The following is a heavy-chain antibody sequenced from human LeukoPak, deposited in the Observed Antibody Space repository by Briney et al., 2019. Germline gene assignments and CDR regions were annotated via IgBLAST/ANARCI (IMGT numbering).Heavy chain of an antibody. Sequence: ASVMVSCKASGYTFTSYGISWVRQAPGQGLEWMGWISAYNGNTNYAQKLQGRVTMTTDTSTSTAYMELRSLRSDDTAVYYCARDTLSIVGATNWFDPWGQGTLVTVSS. D-gene: IGHD1-26*01. V-gene: IGHV1-18*01. J-gene: IGHJ5*02. CDR2: ISAYNGNT. CDR1: GYTFTSYG. CDR3: ARDTLSIVGATNWFDP.